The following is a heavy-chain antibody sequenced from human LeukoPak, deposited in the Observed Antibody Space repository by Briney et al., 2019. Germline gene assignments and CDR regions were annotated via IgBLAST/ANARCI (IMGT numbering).Heavy chain of an antibody. J-gene: IGHJ3*02. Sequence: PGGSLRLSCAASGFTFSSYSMNWVRQAPGKGLEWVSSISSSGTYTYYADSVRGRFTISRDNAKNSLYLQMNSLRAEDTAIYHCTRDVATPGPFDIWGQGTMVTVSS. CDR3: TRDVATPGPFDI. CDR2: ISSSGTYT. D-gene: IGHD5-12*01. CDR1: GFTFSSYS. V-gene: IGHV3-21*01.